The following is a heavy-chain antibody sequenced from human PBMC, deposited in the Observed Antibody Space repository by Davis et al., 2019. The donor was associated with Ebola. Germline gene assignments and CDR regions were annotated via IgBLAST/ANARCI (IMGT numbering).Heavy chain of an antibody. CDR1: GFTFSPYE. J-gene: IGHJ4*02. D-gene: IGHD1-26*01. CDR2: ISTSGSTT. CDR3: VREVGATTRLDH. V-gene: IGHV3-48*03. Sequence: GGSLRLSCGASGFTFSPYEMNWVRQAPGKGLEWVSYISTSGSTTYYADSVKGRFTISRDNANDSLYLQMNSLRPEDTALYYCVREVGATTRLDHWGQGTLVTVSS.